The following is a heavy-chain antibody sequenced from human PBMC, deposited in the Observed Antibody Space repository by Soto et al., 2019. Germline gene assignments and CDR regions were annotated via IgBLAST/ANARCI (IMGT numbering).Heavy chain of an antibody. CDR3: ARLGFVGEGDF. D-gene: IGHD3-16*01. Sequence: PGGSLRLSCATSAFTFIRYWINLFRQAPGEGLVWVSRISGDGVHTDYAESVKGRFTVSRDIAKSTGYLQRNNLTAEDTAIYYCARLGFVGEGDFWGQGILVTVSS. J-gene: IGHJ4*02. CDR1: AFTFIRYW. CDR2: ISGDGVHT. V-gene: IGHV3-74*01.